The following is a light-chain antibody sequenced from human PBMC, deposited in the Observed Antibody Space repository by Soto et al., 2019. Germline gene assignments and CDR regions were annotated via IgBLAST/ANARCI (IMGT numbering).Light chain of an antibody. CDR1: QSVSSN. CDR3: HQYNSSPRT. V-gene: IGKV3-15*01. CDR2: DVS. J-gene: IGKJ2*01. Sequence: EIVMTQSPVTLSVSPGETATLSCRASQSVSSNLAWYQQQPGQAPRLLIYDVSISANGIPARFTGSGSATEFTLTPSSLQSEDFAVYYCHQYNSSPRTFGQGTQLEIK.